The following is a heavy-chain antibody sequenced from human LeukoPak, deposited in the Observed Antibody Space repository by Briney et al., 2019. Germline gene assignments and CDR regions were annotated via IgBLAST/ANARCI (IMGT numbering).Heavy chain of an antibody. J-gene: IGHJ4*02. D-gene: IGHD5-24*01. Sequence: EASETLSLTCTVSGGSISSSSYYWGWIRQPPGKGLEWIGSIYYSATTYYNPSLKSRVTISVDTSKNQFSLKLGSVTAADTAVYYCARGRADGYNRYYFDYWGQGTLVTVSS. CDR3: ARGRADGYNRYYFDY. CDR2: IYYSATT. V-gene: IGHV4-39*07. CDR1: GGSISSSSYY.